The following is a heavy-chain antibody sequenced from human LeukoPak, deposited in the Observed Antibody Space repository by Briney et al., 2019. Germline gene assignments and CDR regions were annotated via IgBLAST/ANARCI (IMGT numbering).Heavy chain of an antibody. Sequence: PSETLSLTCTVSGGSISSSSYSWGWIRQPPGKGLEWIGSIYYSGSTYYNPSLKSRVTISVDTSKNQFSLKLSSVTAADTAVYYCARTSSWYAQNYWYFDLWGRGTLVTVSS. CDR1: GGSISSSSYS. CDR2: IYYSGST. V-gene: IGHV4-39*01. J-gene: IGHJ2*01. D-gene: IGHD6-13*01. CDR3: ARTSSWYAQNYWYFDL.